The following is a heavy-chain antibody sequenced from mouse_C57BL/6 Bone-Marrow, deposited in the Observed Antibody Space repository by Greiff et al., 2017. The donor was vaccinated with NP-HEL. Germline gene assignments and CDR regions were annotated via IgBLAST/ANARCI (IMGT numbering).Heavy chain of an antibody. CDR3: ARIYSNYWYFDV. V-gene: IGHV1-63*01. D-gene: IGHD2-5*01. CDR1: GYTFTNYW. J-gene: IGHJ1*03. Sequence: QVQLKESGAELVRPGTSVKMSCKASGYTFTNYWIGWVKQRPGHGLEWIGDIYPGGGYTNYNEKFKGKATLTADKSSSTAYMQFSSLTSEDSAIYYCARIYSNYWYFDVWGTGTTVTVSS. CDR2: IYPGGGYT.